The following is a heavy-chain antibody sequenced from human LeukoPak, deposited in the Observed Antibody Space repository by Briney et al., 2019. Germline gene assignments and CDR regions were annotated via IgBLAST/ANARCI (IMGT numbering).Heavy chain of an antibody. J-gene: IGHJ6*03. Sequence: QSGRSLRLSCAASGFTFSSYAMHWVRQAPGKGLEWVAVISYDGSNKYYADSLKGRFPISRHNSKNTLYLQMNSLRAEDTAVYYCARAPGNWNYGYYYYMDVWGKGTTVTVSS. CDR2: ISYDGSNK. CDR1: GFTFSSYA. D-gene: IGHD1-7*01. V-gene: IGHV3-30*01. CDR3: ARAPGNWNYGYYYYMDV.